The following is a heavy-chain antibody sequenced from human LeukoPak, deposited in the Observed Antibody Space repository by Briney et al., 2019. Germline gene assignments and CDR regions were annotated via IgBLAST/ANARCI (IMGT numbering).Heavy chain of an antibody. Sequence: PGGSLRLSCAASGFTFSSYAMSWVRQAPGKGLEWVSAISGSGGSTYYADSVKGRFTIPRDNSKNTLYPQMNSLRAEDTAVYYCAKVVYDSSGYYFYYWGQGTLVTVSS. D-gene: IGHD3-22*01. J-gene: IGHJ4*02. V-gene: IGHV3-23*01. CDR3: AKVVYDSSGYYFYY. CDR2: ISGSGGST. CDR1: GFTFSSYA.